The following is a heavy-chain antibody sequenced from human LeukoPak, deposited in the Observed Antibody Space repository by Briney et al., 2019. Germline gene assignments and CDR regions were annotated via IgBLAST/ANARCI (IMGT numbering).Heavy chain of an antibody. CDR3: ARESYSTYYFEY. Sequence: GRSLRLSCAASGFTFSSYAMHWVRQAPGKGLEWVAVISFDGSNKYYADSVKGRFTISRDNSKKTLYLQMNSLRAEDTAVYYCARESYSTYYFEYWGQGTLVTVYS. D-gene: IGHD2-21*01. V-gene: IGHV3-30*04. J-gene: IGHJ4*02. CDR1: GFTFSSYA. CDR2: ISFDGSNK.